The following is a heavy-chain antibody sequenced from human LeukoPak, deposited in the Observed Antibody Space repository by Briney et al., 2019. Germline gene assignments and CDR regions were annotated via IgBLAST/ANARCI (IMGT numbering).Heavy chain of an antibody. CDR1: GCTYRYPG. Sequence: GGALRLSCSAPGCTYRYPGVPSVPQAPGKGLEWVADIWNDGSHKYYDDYVKGRFTIRRDNSKSTLYLQMNNVRAEDTAFYYCARDSAEYGVSHLESWGQGTLVTVSS. D-gene: IGHD2-2*01. CDR3: ARDSAEYGVSHLES. CDR2: IWNDGSHK. V-gene: IGHV3-33*01. J-gene: IGHJ4*02.